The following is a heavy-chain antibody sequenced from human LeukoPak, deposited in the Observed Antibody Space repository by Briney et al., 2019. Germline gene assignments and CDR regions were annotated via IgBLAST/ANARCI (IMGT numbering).Heavy chain of an antibody. Sequence: PSETLSLTCAVYGGSFSGYYRSWIRQPPGKGLEWIGEINHSGSTNYNPSLKSRVTISVDTSKNQFSLKLSSVAAADTAVYYCARVSDSSGYYSLSYFDYWGQGTLVTVSS. D-gene: IGHD3-22*01. CDR3: ARVSDSSGYYSLSYFDY. CDR2: INHSGST. CDR1: GGSFSGYY. V-gene: IGHV4-34*01. J-gene: IGHJ4*02.